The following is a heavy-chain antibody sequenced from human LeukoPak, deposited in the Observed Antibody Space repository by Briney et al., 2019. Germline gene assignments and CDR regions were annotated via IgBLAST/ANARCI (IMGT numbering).Heavy chain of an antibody. CDR3: ARPNDFWSGSPFYP. J-gene: IGHJ5*02. D-gene: IGHD3-3*01. V-gene: IGHV1-69*13. Sequence: AASVKVSCKASGGTFSSYAISWVRQAPGQGLEWMGGIIPIFGTTNYAQKFQGRVTITADESTSTAYMELSSLRSEDTAVYYCARPNDFWSGSPFYPWGQGTLVTVSS. CDR2: IIPIFGTT. CDR1: GGTFSSYA.